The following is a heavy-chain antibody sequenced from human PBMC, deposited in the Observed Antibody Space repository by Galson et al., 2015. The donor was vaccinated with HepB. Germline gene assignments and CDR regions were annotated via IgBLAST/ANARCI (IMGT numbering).Heavy chain of an antibody. CDR1: GGSISSGGYY. Sequence: TLSLTCTVSGGSISSGGYYWSWIRQHPGKGLEWIGYIYYSGSTYYNPSLKGRVTISVDTSKNQFSLKLSSVTAADTAVYYCARADKTYYFDYWGQGTLVTVSS. V-gene: IGHV4-31*03. CDR2: IYYSGST. CDR3: ARADKTYYFDY. J-gene: IGHJ4*02.